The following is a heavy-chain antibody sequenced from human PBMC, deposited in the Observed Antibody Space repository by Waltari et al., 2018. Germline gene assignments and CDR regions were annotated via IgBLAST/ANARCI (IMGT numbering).Heavy chain of an antibody. J-gene: IGHJ1*01. CDR1: GFTFSSYG. V-gene: IGHV3-30*02. CDR2: IRYDGSNK. Sequence: QVQLVESGGGVVQPGGSLRLSCAASGFTFSSYGMHWVRQAPGKGLEWVAVIRYDGSNKYYADSVKGRFTISRDNSKNTLYLQMNSLRAEDTAVYYCAKARRAEYFQHWGQGTLVTVSS. CDR3: AKARRAEYFQH.